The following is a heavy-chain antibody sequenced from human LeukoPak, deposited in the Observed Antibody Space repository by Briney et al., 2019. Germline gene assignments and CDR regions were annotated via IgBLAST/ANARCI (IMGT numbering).Heavy chain of an antibody. Sequence: GGSLRLSCAASGFTFSSYGMSWVRQAPGKGLEWVSTISGSGGSTYYADSVKGRFTISRDNSKNTLYLQMNSLRAEDTAVYYCAKDGYCSGGSCPSNSPLQGYWGQGTLVTVSS. CDR2: ISGSGGST. CDR3: AKDGYCSGGSCPSNSPLQGY. D-gene: IGHD2-15*01. CDR1: GFTFSSYG. V-gene: IGHV3-23*01. J-gene: IGHJ4*02.